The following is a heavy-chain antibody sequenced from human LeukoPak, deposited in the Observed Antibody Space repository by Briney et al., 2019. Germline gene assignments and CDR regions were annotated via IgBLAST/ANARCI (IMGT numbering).Heavy chain of an antibody. CDR3: AKQHLPGYNWNYEDY. J-gene: IGHJ4*02. CDR2: ISSSGSTI. D-gene: IGHD1-7*01. CDR1: GFTFSDYY. Sequence: GGSLRLSCAASGFTFSDYYMSWIRQAPGKGLEWVSYISSSGSTIYYADSVKGRFTISRDNAKNSLYLQMNSLRAEDTAVYYCAKQHLPGYNWNYEDYWGQGTLVTVSS. V-gene: IGHV3-11*01.